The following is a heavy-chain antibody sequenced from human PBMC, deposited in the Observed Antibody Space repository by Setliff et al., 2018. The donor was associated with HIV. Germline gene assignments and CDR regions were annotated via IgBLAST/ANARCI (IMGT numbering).Heavy chain of an antibody. Sequence: SETLSLTCSVYWESKINHDWGWIRPSPGRGLEWIGSMFRGGGRKFQPSLARLVSISGATSKNQFSLKMTSVTPADTAVYFCVGVPSYYGTGTLWVWGKGITVTVSS. CDR3: VGVPSYYGTGTLWV. D-gene: IGHD3-10*01. CDR1: WESKINHD. J-gene: IGHJ6*04. CDR2: MFRGGGR. V-gene: IGHV4-59*11.